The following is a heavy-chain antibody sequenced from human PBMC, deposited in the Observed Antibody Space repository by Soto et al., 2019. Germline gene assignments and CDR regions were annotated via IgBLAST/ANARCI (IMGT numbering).Heavy chain of an antibody. CDR2: INHSGST. Sequence: TSETLSLTCAVYGGSFSGSYWSWIRQPPGKGLEWIGEINHSGSTNHNPSLKSRVTILVDTSKNQFSLKLSSVTAADTAVYYCATGYCTNGVCYTRTLSGMDVWGQGTTVTVS. CDR1: GGSFSGSY. CDR3: ATGYCTNGVCYTRTLSGMDV. V-gene: IGHV4-34*01. D-gene: IGHD2-8*01. J-gene: IGHJ6*02.